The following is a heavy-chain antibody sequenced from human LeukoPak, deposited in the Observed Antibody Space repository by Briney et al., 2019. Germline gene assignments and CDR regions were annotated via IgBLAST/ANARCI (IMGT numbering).Heavy chain of an antibody. CDR3: ARERNGTYSSDYYFDY. Sequence: PGGSLRLSCAASGFTFSSYGMHWVRQAPGKGLEWVAFIRYDGSNKYYADSVKGRFTISRDNAKNSLYLQMNSLRAEDTAVYYCARERNGTYSSDYYFDYWGQGTLVTVSS. D-gene: IGHD2-15*01. CDR2: IRYDGSNK. V-gene: IGHV3-30*02. CDR1: GFTFSSYG. J-gene: IGHJ4*02.